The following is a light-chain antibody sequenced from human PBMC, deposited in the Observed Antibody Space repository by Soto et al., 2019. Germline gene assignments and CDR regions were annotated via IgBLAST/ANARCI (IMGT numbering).Light chain of an antibody. J-gene: IGKJ2*01. V-gene: IGKV3-15*01. Sequence: EVVMTQSPATLSVSPGDRATLSCRASQNINNNLAWYQQKPGQAPRLLIYGASTRATGIPARFSGRGSGTDFTLTITNLQSEDFAVYFCQQYDKWPPHTFGQGTKLEIK. CDR3: QQYDKWPPHT. CDR2: GAS. CDR1: QNINNN.